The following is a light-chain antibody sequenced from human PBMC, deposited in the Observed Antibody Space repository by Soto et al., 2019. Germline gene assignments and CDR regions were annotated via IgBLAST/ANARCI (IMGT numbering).Light chain of an antibody. V-gene: IGLV2-14*01. Sequence: QSALTQSASVSGSPGQSITISCSGTSNNIGGYNFVSWFQQHPGKAPKLMIYEVNNRPSGVSNRFSGSKSGNTASLTISGLQAEDEADYYCSSYRSGSTPYVFGTGTKLTVL. CDR3: SSYRSGSTPYV. CDR1: SNNIGGYNF. CDR2: EVN. J-gene: IGLJ1*01.